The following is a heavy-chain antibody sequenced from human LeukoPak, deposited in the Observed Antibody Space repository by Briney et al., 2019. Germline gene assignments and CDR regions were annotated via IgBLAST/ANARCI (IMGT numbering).Heavy chain of an antibody. D-gene: IGHD3-10*01. CDR1: GASIGTGGFY. V-gene: IGHV4-31*03. CDR3: ARDHSYYFGSQTSTLDV. Sequence: PSGTLSLTCTISGASIGTGGFYWTWIRQPPGEGLEWIGYIYYTGSVDYNASLKSRLTISLDTSKNQFSLKLNSVTAADTAVYYCARDHSYYFGSQTSTLDVWGQGTAVTVSS. J-gene: IGHJ6*02. CDR2: IYYTGSV.